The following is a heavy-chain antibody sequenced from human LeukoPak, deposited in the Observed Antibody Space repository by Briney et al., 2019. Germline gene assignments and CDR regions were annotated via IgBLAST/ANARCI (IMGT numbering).Heavy chain of an antibody. V-gene: IGHV3-30*18. CDR1: GFTFSSYG. CDR3: AKEGTVRDFDY. Sequence: GRSLRLSCAASGFTFSSYGMHWVRQAPGKGLEWVAIISYDESNKYYADSVKGRFTISRDNSKNTLYLQMNSLRAEDTAVYYCAKEGTVRDFDYWGQGSLATVSS. CDR2: ISYDESNK. D-gene: IGHD1-1*01. J-gene: IGHJ4*02.